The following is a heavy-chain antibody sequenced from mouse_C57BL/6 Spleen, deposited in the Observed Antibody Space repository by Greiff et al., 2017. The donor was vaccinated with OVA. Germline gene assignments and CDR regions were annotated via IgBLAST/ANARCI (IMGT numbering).Heavy chain of an antibody. Sequence: QVHVKQSGAELARPGASVKLSCKASGYTFTSYGISWVKQRTGQGLEWIGEIYPRSGNTYYNEKFKGKATLTADKSSSTAYMELRSLTSEDSAVYFCARSGVTGTYYFDYWGQGTTLTVSS. CDR2: IYPRSGNT. V-gene: IGHV1-81*01. D-gene: IGHD4-1*01. J-gene: IGHJ2*01. CDR1: GYTFTSYG. CDR3: ARSGVTGTYYFDY.